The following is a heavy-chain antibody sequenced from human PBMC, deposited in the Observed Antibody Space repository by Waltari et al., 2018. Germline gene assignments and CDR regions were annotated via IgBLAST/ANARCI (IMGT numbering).Heavy chain of an antibody. CDR3: AKASGIAAAGTGFDDY. J-gene: IGHJ4*02. CDR1: GFTFSSYA. CDR2: ISGSGGST. Sequence: EVQLLESGGGLVQPGGSLRLSCAASGFTFSSYAMSWVRQAPGQGLEWVSAISGSGGSTYYADSVKGRFTISRDNSKNTLYLQMNSLRAEDTAVYYSAKASGIAAAGTGFDDYWGQGTLVTVSS. D-gene: IGHD6-13*01. V-gene: IGHV3-23*01.